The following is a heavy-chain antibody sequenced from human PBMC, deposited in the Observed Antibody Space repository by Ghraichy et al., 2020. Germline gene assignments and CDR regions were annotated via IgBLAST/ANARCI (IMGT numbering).Heavy chain of an antibody. Sequence: RGSLRLSCAASGFTFSTYTMNWVRQAPGKGLEWVSSISSTSNYIYYADSVKGRFTISRDNAKNSLFLQMNSLRAEDTAVYYCARVVVPAASFYFYYMDVWGKGTTVTVSS. CDR2: ISSTSNYI. V-gene: IGHV3-21*01. CDR3: ARVVVPAASFYFYYMDV. D-gene: IGHD2-2*01. CDR1: GFTFSTYT. J-gene: IGHJ6*03.